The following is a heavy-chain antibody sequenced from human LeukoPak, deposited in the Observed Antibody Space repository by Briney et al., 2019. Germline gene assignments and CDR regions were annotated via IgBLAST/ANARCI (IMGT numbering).Heavy chain of an antibody. CDR3: ARYEPCMSSTSCHHWYFDL. J-gene: IGHJ2*01. CDR1: GGSISSYY. CDR2: IYYSGST. D-gene: IGHD2-2*01. Sequence: SETLSLTCTVSGGSISSYYWSWIRQPPGKGLEWIGYIYYSGSTNYNPSLKSRVTISVDTSKNQFSLKLSSVTAADTAVYYCARYEPCMSSTSCHHWYFDLWGRGTLVTVSS. V-gene: IGHV4-59*08.